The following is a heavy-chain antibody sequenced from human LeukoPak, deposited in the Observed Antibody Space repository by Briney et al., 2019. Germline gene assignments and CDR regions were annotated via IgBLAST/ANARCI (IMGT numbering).Heavy chain of an antibody. J-gene: IGHJ5*02. Sequence: GGSLRLSCAASGFTFSSYAMSWVRQAPGKGLEWVSAISGSGGSTYYADSVKGRFTISRDNSKNTLYLQMSSLRAEDTAVYYCAKDLSSSPVPRFDHWGQGTLVTVSS. CDR3: AKDLSSSPVPRFDH. CDR2: ISGSGGST. CDR1: GFTFSSYA. D-gene: IGHD2/OR15-2a*01. V-gene: IGHV3-23*01.